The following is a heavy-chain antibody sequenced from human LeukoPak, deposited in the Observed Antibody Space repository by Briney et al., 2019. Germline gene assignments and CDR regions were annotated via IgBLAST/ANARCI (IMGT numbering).Heavy chain of an antibody. CDR2: INHSGST. J-gene: IGHJ6*02. D-gene: IGHD6-25*01. CDR1: GGSFSGYY. V-gene: IGHV4-34*01. CDR3: ARGRGAAYYYYGMDV. Sequence: SETLSLTCAVYGGSFSGYYWSWIRQPPGKGLEWIGEINHSGSTNYNPSLKSRVTISVDTSKNQFSLKLSSVTAADTAVYYCARGRGAAYYYYGMDVWGQGTTVTVSS.